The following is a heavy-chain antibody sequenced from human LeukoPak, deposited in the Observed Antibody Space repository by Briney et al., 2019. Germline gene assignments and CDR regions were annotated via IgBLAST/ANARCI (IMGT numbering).Heavy chain of an antibody. Sequence: GESLKISCKGSGYSFINYWIGWVHQMPDKGLEWMGTIYPGNSDIRYSPSFQGQVTISVDKSINTAYLQWTSLKALDTAIYYCTTGRFCSGGSCSSSFDFWGQGTLLTVPS. CDR2: IYPGNSDI. D-gene: IGHD2-15*01. CDR3: TTGRFCSGGSCSSSFDF. CDR1: GYSFINYW. V-gene: IGHV5-51*07. J-gene: IGHJ4*02.